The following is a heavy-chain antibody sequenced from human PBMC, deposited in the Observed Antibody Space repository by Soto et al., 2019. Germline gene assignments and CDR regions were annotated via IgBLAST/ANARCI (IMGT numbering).Heavy chain of an antibody. CDR2: FDPEDGET. D-gene: IGHD3-10*01. CDR1: GYTLTELS. Sequence: GASVKVSCKVSGYTLTELSMHWVRQAPGKGLEWMGGFDPEDGETIYAQKFQGRVTMTGDTSTDTAYMELSSLRSEDTAVYYCATGGAGVRGGPYYYYYGMDVWGQGTTVTVSS. J-gene: IGHJ6*02. V-gene: IGHV1-24*01. CDR3: ATGGAGVRGGPYYYYYGMDV.